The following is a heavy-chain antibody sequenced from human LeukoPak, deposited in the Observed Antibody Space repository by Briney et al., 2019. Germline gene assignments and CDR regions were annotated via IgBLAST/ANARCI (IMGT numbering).Heavy chain of an antibody. CDR1: GFTFSNYA. J-gene: IGHJ4*02. D-gene: IGHD3-22*01. V-gene: IGHV3-23*01. Sequence: AGGSLRLSCAASGFTFSNYAMSWVRQAPGKGLEWVPAISGSGGSTYYADSVKGRFTISSDNPKNTLYLQMNSLRAEDTAMYYCAKATYDSSGYAYFDYWGQGTLVTVSS. CDR2: ISGSGGST. CDR3: AKATYDSSGYAYFDY.